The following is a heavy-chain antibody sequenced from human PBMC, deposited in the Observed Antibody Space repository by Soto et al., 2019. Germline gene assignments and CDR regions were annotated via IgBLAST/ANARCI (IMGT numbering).Heavy chain of an antibody. V-gene: IGHV4-38-2*02. D-gene: IGHD3-3*01. CDR3: ARGYYDFWSGYSWFDP. Sequence: PSETLSLTCTVSGASISSGYYWGWIRQPPGKGLEWIGSIYHSGSTYYNPSLKSRVTISVDTSKNQFSLKLSSVTAADTAVYYCARGYYDFWSGYSWFDPWGQGTLVTVSS. CDR2: IYHSGST. CDR1: GASISSGYY. J-gene: IGHJ5*02.